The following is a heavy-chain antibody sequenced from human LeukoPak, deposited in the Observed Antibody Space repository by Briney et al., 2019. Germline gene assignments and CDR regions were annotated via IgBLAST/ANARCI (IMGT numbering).Heavy chain of an antibody. J-gene: IGHJ3*02. V-gene: IGHV4-59*01. CDR2: IYNSGST. CDR1: GGSISTYS. CDR3: ARVLMVVAATDAFGI. D-gene: IGHD2-15*01. Sequence: PSETLPLTCTVSGGSISTYSWNWIRQPPGKGLEWIGYIYNSGSTNYNPSLKSRVSMSVDTSKNQFSLKLNPVTAADTAVYYCARVLMVVAATDAFGIWGQGTTVTVSS.